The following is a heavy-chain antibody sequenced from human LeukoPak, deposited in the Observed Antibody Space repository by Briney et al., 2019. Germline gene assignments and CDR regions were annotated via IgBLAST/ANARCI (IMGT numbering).Heavy chain of an antibody. V-gene: IGHV3-9*01. CDR3: AILPRILSVYFDC. CDR1: GFTFDDYA. Sequence: GGSLRLSCAASGFTFDDYAMHWVRQAPGKGLEWVSGISWNSGSIGYADSVKGRFTISRDNAKNSLYLQMNSLRAEDAAVYYCAILPRILSVYFDCWGQGTLVTVSS. J-gene: IGHJ4*02. CDR2: ISWNSGSI. D-gene: IGHD2-15*01.